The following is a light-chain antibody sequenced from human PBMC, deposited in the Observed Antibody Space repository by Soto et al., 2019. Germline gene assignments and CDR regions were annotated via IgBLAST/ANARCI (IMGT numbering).Light chain of an antibody. V-gene: IGKV3-20*01. CDR3: QQYGSSPYT. CDR2: GAS. Sequence: EIVLTQSPGTVSLSPGERVTLSCRASRSISIAYLVWYQQKPGQAPRLLIYGASTRATGIPDRFSASGSGTDFTLTISRLETEDFAVYYCQQYGSSPYTFGQGTKLEIK. J-gene: IGKJ2*01. CDR1: RSISIAY.